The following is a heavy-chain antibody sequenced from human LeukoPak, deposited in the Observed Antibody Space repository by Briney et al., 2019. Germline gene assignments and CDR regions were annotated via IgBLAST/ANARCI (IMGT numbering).Heavy chain of an antibody. CDR2: IKSKTDGGTT. CDR1: GFTFSNAW. V-gene: IGHV3-15*01. CDR3: TTDAVVYSYGLPTPYYFDY. Sequence: GGSLRLSCAASGFTFSNAWMSWVRQAPGKGLEWVGRIKSKTDGGTTDYAAPVKGRFTISRDDSKNTLYLQMNSLKTEDTAVYYCTTDAVVYSYGLPTPYYFDYWGQGTLVTVSS. J-gene: IGHJ4*02. D-gene: IGHD5-18*01.